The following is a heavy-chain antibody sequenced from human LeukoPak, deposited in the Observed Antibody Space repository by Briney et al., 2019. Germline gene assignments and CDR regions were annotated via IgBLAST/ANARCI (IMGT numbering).Heavy chain of an antibody. D-gene: IGHD3-16*01. V-gene: IGHV4-39*07. Sequence: PSETLSLTCTVSGGSISSSSYYWSWIRQPPGKGLEWIGEINHSGSTNYNPSLKSRVTISVDTSKNQFSLKLSSVTAADTAVYYCARGPGGVERWLNFPPAVFDIGGKGTRAPVFS. CDR3: ARGPGGVERWLNFPPAVFDI. CDR2: INHSGST. CDR1: GGSISSSSYY. J-gene: IGHJ3*02.